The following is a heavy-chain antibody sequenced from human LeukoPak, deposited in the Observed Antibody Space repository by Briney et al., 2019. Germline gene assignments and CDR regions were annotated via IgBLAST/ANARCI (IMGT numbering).Heavy chain of an antibody. CDR1: GGTFSSYA. Sequence: SVKVSCKASGGTFSSYAISWVRQAPGQGLEWMGRIIPILGIANYAQKFQGRVTITADKSTSTAYMELSSLRPEDTAVYYCARRLTPYYDILTGYRGFDPWGQGTLVTVSS. D-gene: IGHD3-9*01. CDR3: ARRLTPYYDILTGYRGFDP. CDR2: IIPILGIA. J-gene: IGHJ5*02. V-gene: IGHV1-69*04.